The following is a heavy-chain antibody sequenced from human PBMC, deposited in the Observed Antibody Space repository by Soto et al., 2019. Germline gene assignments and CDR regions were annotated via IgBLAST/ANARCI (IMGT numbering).Heavy chain of an antibody. D-gene: IGHD1-26*01. J-gene: IGHJ4*02. CDR3: AKGPGILGSTKFDY. Sequence: PGGSLRLSCAASGFTFNTYDMSWVRQAPGKGLEWVSITSGSGGSSDYADSVKGRFTISRDNSKNTLYLQMNSLRAEDTAFYYCAKGPGILGSTKFDYWGQRTLVTVSS. CDR2: TSGSGGSS. CDR1: GFTFNTYD. V-gene: IGHV3-23*01.